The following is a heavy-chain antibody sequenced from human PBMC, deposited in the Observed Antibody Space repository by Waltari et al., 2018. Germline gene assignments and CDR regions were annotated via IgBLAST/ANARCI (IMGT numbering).Heavy chain of an antibody. Sequence: QVQLVQSGAEVKKPGASVKVSCKVSGSTLTELSMHWVRQAPGQGLEWMGGFDPEDGETIYAQKFQGRVTMTEDTSTDTAYMELSSLRSEDTAVYYCATTVLDPYSSSWYKFDYWGQGTLVTVSS. J-gene: IGHJ4*02. CDR2: FDPEDGET. V-gene: IGHV1-24*01. CDR3: ATTVLDPYSSSWYKFDY. CDR1: GSTLTELS. D-gene: IGHD6-13*01.